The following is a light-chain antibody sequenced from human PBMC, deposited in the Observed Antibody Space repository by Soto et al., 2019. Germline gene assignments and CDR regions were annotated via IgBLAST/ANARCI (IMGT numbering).Light chain of an antibody. J-gene: IGKJ4*01. CDR1: QSVAKSY. CDR2: DAS. CDR3: HQYADSPLT. Sequence: ETVLTQSPGTVSLSPGESATLSCRASQSVAKSYLAWFQHKPGQAPRHLIHDASSRATGIPDRFSGSGSGTDFTLTVSRLEPEDFAVYYCHQYADSPLTFGGGTKVEIK. V-gene: IGKV3-20*01.